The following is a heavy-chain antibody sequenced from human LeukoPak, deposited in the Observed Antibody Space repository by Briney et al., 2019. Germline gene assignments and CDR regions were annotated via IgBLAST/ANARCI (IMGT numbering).Heavy chain of an antibody. Sequence: PGGSLRLSCAASGFTFDDYGMSWVRHAPGKGLEWVSGINWNGGSRVYADRVRGRFTISRDNDKNSLYLQMNSLRAEDTALYYCASHGSWQWLGHYYYYMDVWGKGTTVTVSS. CDR2: INWNGGSR. J-gene: IGHJ6*03. CDR3: ASHGSWQWLGHYYYYMDV. V-gene: IGHV3-20*04. D-gene: IGHD6-19*01. CDR1: GFTFDDYG.